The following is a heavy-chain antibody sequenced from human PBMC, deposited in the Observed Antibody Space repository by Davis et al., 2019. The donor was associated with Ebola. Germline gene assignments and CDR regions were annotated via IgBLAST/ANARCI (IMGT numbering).Heavy chain of an antibody. CDR1: GGTSRSYT. CDR2: MSPNSGTT. V-gene: IGHV1-8*02. D-gene: IGHD6-19*01. Sequence: AASVKVSCKASGGTSRSYTLNWVRQAPGQGLEWMGWMSPNSGTTGHAQNFRGRVTMTRDTSISTAYMELSSLRFEDTAVYYCARGRDSGWPFDYWGQGTLVTVSS. J-gene: IGHJ4*02. CDR3: ARGRDSGWPFDY.